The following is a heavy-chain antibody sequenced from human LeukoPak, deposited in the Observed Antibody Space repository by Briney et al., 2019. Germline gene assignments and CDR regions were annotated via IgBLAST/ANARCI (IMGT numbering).Heavy chain of an antibody. CDR1: GFTLSSYA. CDR3: AKTGTPVWVVAHMDV. CDR2: TSSSDAGT. Sequence: GGSLRLSCAASGFTLSSYAMSWVRQAPGKGLEWVSATSSSDAGTYYAESVRGRFTISRDNSKNTLFLQMNSLRAEDAAVYYCAKTGTPVWVVAHMDVWGKGTTVTVSS. J-gene: IGHJ6*03. V-gene: IGHV3-23*01. D-gene: IGHD2-15*01.